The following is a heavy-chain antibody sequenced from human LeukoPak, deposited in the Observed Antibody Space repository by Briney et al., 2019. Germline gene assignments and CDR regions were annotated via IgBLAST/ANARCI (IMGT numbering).Heavy chain of an antibody. CDR3: ARDPSPLGCSSTSCYVY. J-gene: IGHJ4*02. Sequence: GGSLRLSCAASGFTFSNYNMNWVRQAPGKGLEWVSSISSSSSYIYYADSVKGRFTISRDNAKNSLYLQMNSLRAEDTAVYYCARDPSPLGCSSTSCYVYWGQGALVTVSS. CDR2: ISSSSSYI. D-gene: IGHD2-2*01. CDR1: GFTFSNYN. V-gene: IGHV3-21*01.